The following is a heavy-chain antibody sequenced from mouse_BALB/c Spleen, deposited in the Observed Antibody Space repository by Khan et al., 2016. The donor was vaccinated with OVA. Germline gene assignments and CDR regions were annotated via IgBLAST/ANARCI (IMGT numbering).Heavy chain of an antibody. V-gene: IGHV5-6-5*01. J-gene: IGHJ3*01. CDR3: ARDYCFTY. Sequence: EVELVESGGDLVKPGGSLKLSCAASGFTFSNYAMSWVRQTPEKRLEWVASISSGGTTYFPDSVKGRFTISRDNGRNILYLQMSSLRSEDTAMYYCARDYCFTYWGQGTLVTVSA. CDR2: ISSGGTT. CDR1: GFTFSNYA.